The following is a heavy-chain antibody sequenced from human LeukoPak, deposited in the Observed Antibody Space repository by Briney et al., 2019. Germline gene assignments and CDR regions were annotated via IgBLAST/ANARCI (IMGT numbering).Heavy chain of an antibody. V-gene: IGHV4-34*01. CDR2: INHSGST. Sequence: PSETLSLTCAVSGGSFSGYYWSWIRQPPGKGLEWIGEINHSGSTNYNPSLKSRVTISVDTSKNQFSLKLSSVTAADTAVYYCARGRYYDYVWGSYRSKYNWFDPWGQGTLVTVSS. CDR3: ARGRYYDYVWGSYRSKYNWFDP. D-gene: IGHD3-16*02. CDR1: GGSFSGYY. J-gene: IGHJ5*02.